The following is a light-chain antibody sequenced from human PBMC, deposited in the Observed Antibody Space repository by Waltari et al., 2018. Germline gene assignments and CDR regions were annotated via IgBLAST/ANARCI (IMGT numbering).Light chain of an antibody. V-gene: IGKV4-1*01. Sequence: DIVMTQSPDSLAVSLGERATINCKSSQSVLYSSNDKNYLAWYQQKPRQPPTLLIYWASTRESGVPDRFSGSGSGTDFTLTISSLQAEDVAVYYCQQYYSGPRTFGQGTKVEIK. CDR3: QQYYSGPRT. CDR2: WAS. J-gene: IGKJ1*01. CDR1: QSVLYSSNDKNY.